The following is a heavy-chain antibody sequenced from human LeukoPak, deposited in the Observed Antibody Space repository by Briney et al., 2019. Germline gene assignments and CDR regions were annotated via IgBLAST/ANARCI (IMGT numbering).Heavy chain of an antibody. V-gene: IGHV4-59*01. CDR2: IYYSGST. CDR1: GGSISSYY. D-gene: IGHD6-19*01. J-gene: IGHJ3*02. CDR3: ARARSGYSSGWYPPHAFDI. Sequence: SETLSLTCTVPGGSISSYYWSWIRQPPGKGLEWIGYIYYSGSTNYNPSLKSRVTISVDTSKNQFSLKPSSVTAADTAVYYCARARSGYSSGWYPPHAFDIWGQGTMVTVSS.